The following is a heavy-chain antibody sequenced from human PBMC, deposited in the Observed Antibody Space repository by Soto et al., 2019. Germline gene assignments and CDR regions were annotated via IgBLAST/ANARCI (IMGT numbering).Heavy chain of an antibody. V-gene: IGHV5-51*01. CDR3: ARAGHSSGWYFDY. CDR2: IYPGDPDT. D-gene: IGHD6-19*01. CDR1: GYAFTPSW. Sequence: GESLKISCKDSGYAFTPSWIGWVRQMPGKGLEWMGIIYPGDPDTRYSPSFQGQVTISADKSIGTAYLHWSSLKASDTAMYFCARAGHSSGWYFDYRGQGTLVTGSS. J-gene: IGHJ4*02.